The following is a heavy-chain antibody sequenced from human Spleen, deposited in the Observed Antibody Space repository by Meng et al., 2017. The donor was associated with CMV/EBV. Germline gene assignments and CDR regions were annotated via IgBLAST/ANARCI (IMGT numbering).Heavy chain of an antibody. CDR2: IYSGGSST. J-gene: IGHJ4*02. CDR1: GFTVSTTY. D-gene: IGHD1-26*01. Sequence: GESLKISCAASGFTVSTTYMSWVRQAPGKGLEWVSVIYSGGSSTYYADSVKGRFTISRDNSKNTLYLQMNSLRAEDTAVYYCAKKRRGGSYPDYWGQGTLVTVSS. CDR3: AKKRRGGSYPDY. V-gene: IGHV3-23*03.